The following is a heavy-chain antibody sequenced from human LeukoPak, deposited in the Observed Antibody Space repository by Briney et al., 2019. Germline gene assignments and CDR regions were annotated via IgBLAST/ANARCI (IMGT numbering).Heavy chain of an antibody. CDR1: GGSISSGDYY. D-gene: IGHD6-13*01. CDR2: IYYSGST. V-gene: IGHV4-30-4*08. Sequence: PSETLSLTCTVSGGSISSGDYYWSWIRQPPGKGLEWIGYIYYSGSTYYNLSLKSRVTISVDTSKNQFSLKLSSVTAADTAVYYCARDQYSSSRFDYWGQGTLVTVSS. J-gene: IGHJ4*02. CDR3: ARDQYSSSRFDY.